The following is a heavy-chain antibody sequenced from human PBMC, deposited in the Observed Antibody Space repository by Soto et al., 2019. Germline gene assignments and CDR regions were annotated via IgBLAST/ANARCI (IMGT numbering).Heavy chain of an antibody. CDR3: ARDCSGGSCYYLDN. D-gene: IGHD2-15*01. J-gene: IGHJ4*02. CDR2: TWYDGSNS. V-gene: IGHV3-33*01. CDR1: GFTFSTYG. Sequence: QVHLVESGGGAVKPGRSLRLSCAASGFTFSTYGMHWVRQAPGKGLEWVAVTWYDGSNSFYADSVKGRFTISRDNSKRTLYLQMGRLRVEDTAVYYCARDCSGGSCYYLDNWGQGTLVTVSS.